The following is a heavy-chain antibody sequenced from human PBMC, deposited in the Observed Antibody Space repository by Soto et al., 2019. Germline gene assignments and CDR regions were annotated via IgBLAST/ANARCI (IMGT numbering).Heavy chain of an antibody. V-gene: IGHV3-23*01. J-gene: IGHJ4*02. CDR1: RFTFSSYA. Sequence: GGSLRLSCAASRFTFSSYAMIWVRQAPGKGLEWVSGMRHSGGDTYYADSVKGRFTISRDNLKNTLYLQMNSLRAEDTAVYYCAKVTASERGYSYGSSDYWGQGTLVTVSS. CDR3: AKVTASERGYSYGSSDY. D-gene: IGHD5-18*01. CDR2: MRHSGGDT.